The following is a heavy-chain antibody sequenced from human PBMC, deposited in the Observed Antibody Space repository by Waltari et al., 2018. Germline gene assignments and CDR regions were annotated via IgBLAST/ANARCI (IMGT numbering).Heavy chain of an antibody. J-gene: IGHJ4*02. CDR1: GFPFRDHW. Sequence: EEQVVVSGGGLVQPGGSLRLSFVASGFPFRDHWMAWVRQAPGKELEWVAKIKTDGAGEMYVESVKGRFTISKDNTKNSVFLQMNSLRAEDTAVYYCARDHWFSLDLWGQGTLVTVSS. CDR2: IKTDGAGE. CDR3: ARDHWFSLDL. D-gene: IGHD3-9*01. V-gene: IGHV3-7*01.